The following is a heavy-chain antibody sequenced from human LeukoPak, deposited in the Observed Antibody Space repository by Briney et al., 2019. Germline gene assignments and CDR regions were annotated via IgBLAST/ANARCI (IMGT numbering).Heavy chain of an antibody. V-gene: IGHV4-61*02. CDR3: ARDLENDFWSGYYLVY. CDR2: IYTSGST. Sequence: SQTLSLTCTVSDGSISSGSYYWSWIRQPAGKGLEWIGRIYTSGSTNYNPSLKSRVTISVDTSKNQFSLKLSSVTAADTAVYYCARDLENDFWSGYYLVYWGQGTLVTVSS. CDR1: DGSISSGSYY. D-gene: IGHD3-3*01. J-gene: IGHJ4*02.